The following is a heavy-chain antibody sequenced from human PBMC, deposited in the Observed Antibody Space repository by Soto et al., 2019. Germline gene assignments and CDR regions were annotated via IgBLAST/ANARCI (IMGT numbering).Heavy chain of an antibody. CDR1: GGSISSSNW. Sequence: QVQLQESGPGLVKPSGTLSLTCGVSGGSISSSNWWSWVRQPPGKGLEWIGEIHHSGISKYNPSLQRSLTISLDKSKNHFSLQLTSVTAADTAVYYCARACLNGICYTQGLDLWGQGTLVLVSS. CDR3: ARACLNGICYTQGLDL. V-gene: IGHV4-4*02. D-gene: IGHD2-8*01. J-gene: IGHJ4*02. CDR2: IHHSGIS.